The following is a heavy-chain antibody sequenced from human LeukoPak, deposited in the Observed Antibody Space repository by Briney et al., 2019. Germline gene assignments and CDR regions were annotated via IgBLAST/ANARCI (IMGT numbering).Heavy chain of an antibody. Sequence: GGSLRLSCAASGFTFSDYSVNWVRQAPGKGLEWVSFIRSSSSIIYYADSVKGRFTISRDNAKNSLYLQMNSLRAEDTAVYYCARGGLDYYDSSASYYATLDYWGQGTLVTVSS. J-gene: IGHJ4*02. CDR3: ARGGLDYYDSSASYYATLDY. CDR1: GFTFSDYS. CDR2: IRSSSSII. D-gene: IGHD3-22*01. V-gene: IGHV3-48*04.